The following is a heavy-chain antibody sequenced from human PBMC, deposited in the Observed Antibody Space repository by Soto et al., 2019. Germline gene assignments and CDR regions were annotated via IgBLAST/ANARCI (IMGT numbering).Heavy chain of an antibody. J-gene: IGHJ6*03. D-gene: IGHD2-2*01. V-gene: IGHV3-33*01. CDR1: GFTFSSYG. CDR3: ARDGLRYCSSTSCSYYYYMDV. Sequence: QVQLVESGGGVVQPGRSLRLSCAASGFTFSSYGMHWVRQAPGKGLEWVAVIWYDGSNKYYADSVKGRFTISRDNSKNTLYLQMNSLRAEDRAVYYCARDGLRYCSSTSCSYYYYMDVWGKGTTVTVSS. CDR2: IWYDGSNK.